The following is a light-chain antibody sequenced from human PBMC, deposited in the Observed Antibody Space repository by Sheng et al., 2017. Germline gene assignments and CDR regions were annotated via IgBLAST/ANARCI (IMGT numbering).Light chain of an antibody. V-gene: IGKV3-11*01. CDR2: DAS. J-gene: IGKJ1*01. Sequence: EIVLTQSPATLSLSPGERATLSCRASQSVGSYLAWYQQRPGQAPRLLIYDASNRATGIPARFSGSGSGTDFTLTISSLDPEDSAVYFCHQRSDWPPWTFGQGTKVE. CDR1: QSVGSY. CDR3: HQRSDWPPWT.